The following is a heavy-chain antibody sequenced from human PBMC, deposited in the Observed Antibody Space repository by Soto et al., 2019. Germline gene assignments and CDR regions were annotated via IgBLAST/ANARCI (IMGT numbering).Heavy chain of an antibody. CDR1: GFTFSSYA. Sequence: GGSLRLSCAASGFTFSSYAMSWVRQAPGKGLEWVSAISGSGGSTYYADSVKGRFTISRDNSKNTLYLQMNSLRAEDTAVYYCAKGCSWIQLAGAPDAFDIWGQGTMVTVSS. CDR3: AKGCSWIQLAGAPDAFDI. CDR2: ISGSGGST. V-gene: IGHV3-23*01. J-gene: IGHJ3*02. D-gene: IGHD5-18*01.